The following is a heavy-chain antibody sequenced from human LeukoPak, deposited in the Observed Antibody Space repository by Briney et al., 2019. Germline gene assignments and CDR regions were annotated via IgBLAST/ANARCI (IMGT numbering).Heavy chain of an antibody. V-gene: IGHV1-8*01. D-gene: IGHD2-15*01. CDR3: ARDRCSGGSCYPGYYGMDV. CDR1: GYTFTSYD. J-gene: IGHJ6*02. CDR2: MNPNSGNT. Sequence: ASVKVSCKASGYTFTSYDINWVRQATGQGLEWMGWMNPNSGNTGYAQKFQGRVTMTRNTSISTAYMELSSLRSEDTAVYYCARDRCSGGSCYPGYYGMDVWGQGTTVTVSS.